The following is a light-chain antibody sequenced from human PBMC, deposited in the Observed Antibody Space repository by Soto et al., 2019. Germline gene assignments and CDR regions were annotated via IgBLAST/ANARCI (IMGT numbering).Light chain of an antibody. J-gene: IGKJ1*01. Sequence: VLTKYQGTLSLSPGERATLSCRASRSVNNNYLAWYQQKPGQAPRLLIFGASSRATGIPDRFIGSGSGTEFILTISRLEPDDFAIYHCHQHGGSPETFGQGTMVDIK. CDR3: HQHGGSPET. CDR2: GAS. CDR1: RSVNNNY. V-gene: IGKV3-20*01.